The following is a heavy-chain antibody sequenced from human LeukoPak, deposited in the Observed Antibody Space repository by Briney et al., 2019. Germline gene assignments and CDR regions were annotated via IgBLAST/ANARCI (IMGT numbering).Heavy chain of an antibody. Sequence: GGSLRLSCSASGFTFSSYAMHWVRQAPGKGLEWVSLIYSGGGTYYADSVKGRFTISRDNSKNTLYLQMNSLRAEDTAVYYCARYPGYYYDTDYWGQGTLVTVSS. V-gene: IGHV3-66*01. CDR2: IYSGGGT. J-gene: IGHJ4*02. D-gene: IGHD3-22*01. CDR1: GFTFSSYA. CDR3: ARYPGYYYDTDY.